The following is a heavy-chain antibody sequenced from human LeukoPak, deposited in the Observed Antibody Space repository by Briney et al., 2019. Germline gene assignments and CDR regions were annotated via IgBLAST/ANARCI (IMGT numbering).Heavy chain of an antibody. Sequence: PGGSLRLSCAASGFTFSSYGMHWVRQAPGKGLEWVAVISYDGGNKYYADSVKGRFTISRDNSKNTLYLQMNSLRAEDTAVYYCAKDHDYGDYGGPPGIWGQGTMVTVSS. V-gene: IGHV3-30*18. J-gene: IGHJ3*02. D-gene: IGHD4-17*01. CDR3: AKDHDYGDYGGPPGI. CDR1: GFTFSSYG. CDR2: ISYDGGNK.